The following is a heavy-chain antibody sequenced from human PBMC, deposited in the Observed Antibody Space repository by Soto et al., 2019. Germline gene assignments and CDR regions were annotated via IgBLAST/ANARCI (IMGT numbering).Heavy chain of an antibody. V-gene: IGHV1-69*02. J-gene: IGHJ4*02. Sequence: QVQLVQSGAEVKKPGSSVKVSCKASGGTFSSYTISWVRQAPGQGLEWMGRIIPILGIANYAQKFQGRVTITADKSTSTAYMELSSLRSEDTAVYYCARVYSGSLIIDYWGQGTLVTVSS. D-gene: IGHD1-26*01. CDR2: IIPILGIA. CDR3: ARVYSGSLIIDY. CDR1: GGTFSSYT.